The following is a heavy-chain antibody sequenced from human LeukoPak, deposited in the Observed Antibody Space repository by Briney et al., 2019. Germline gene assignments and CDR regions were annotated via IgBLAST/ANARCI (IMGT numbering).Heavy chain of an antibody. CDR3: AREHDPLTAFSFDY. Sequence: ASVKLSCKTSGYSFTTYSIFWVRQAPGQRLEWMGWINAGNGNTKYSQTFQGRVTITRDTSASTAHMELSSLRSEDTAIYYCAREHDPLTAFSFDYWGQGILVTVSS. V-gene: IGHV1-3*01. D-gene: IGHD2-21*02. CDR2: INAGNGNT. J-gene: IGHJ4*02. CDR1: GYSFTTYS.